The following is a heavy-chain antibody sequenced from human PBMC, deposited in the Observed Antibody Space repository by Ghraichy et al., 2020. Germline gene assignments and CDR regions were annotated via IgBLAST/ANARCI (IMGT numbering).Heavy chain of an antibody. CDR2: ITYSGST. CDR3: AKNGGDWTFDY. V-gene: IGHV4-59*08. D-gene: IGHD2-21*02. Sequence: SETLSLTCTVSGASISSYYWSWIRQPPEKRLEWIGYITYSGSTNYNPSLKSRLTISLDTARNQFSLRLNSVTAADTAVYYCAKNGGDWTFDYWGQGTLVTVSS. CDR1: GASISSYY. J-gene: IGHJ4*02.